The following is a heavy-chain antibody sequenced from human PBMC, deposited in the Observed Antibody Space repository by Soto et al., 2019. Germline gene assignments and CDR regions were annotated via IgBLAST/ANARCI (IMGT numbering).Heavy chain of an antibody. Sequence: QVQLVQSGAEVKKPGSSVKVSCKASGGTFSSYAISWVRQAPGQGLEWMGGIIPIFGTANYAQKFQGRVTITADESTSTAYMELSSLRSEDTAVYYCARDREYYDLWSGYYSNWFDPWGQITLVTVSS. J-gene: IGHJ5*02. CDR3: ARDREYYDLWSGYYSNWFDP. CDR1: GGTFSSYA. CDR2: IIPIFGTA. D-gene: IGHD3-3*01. V-gene: IGHV1-69*01.